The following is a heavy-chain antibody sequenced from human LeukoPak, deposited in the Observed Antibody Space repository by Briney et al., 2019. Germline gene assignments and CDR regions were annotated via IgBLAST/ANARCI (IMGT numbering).Heavy chain of an antibody. Sequence: SETLSLTCTVSGGSISSYYWSWIRQPPGKGLEWIGYIYYSGSTNYNPSLKCRATISVDTSKNQFSLKLSSVTAADTAVYYCARGVTATHFDYWGQGTLVTVSS. V-gene: IGHV4-59*08. CDR3: ARGVTATHFDY. CDR2: IYYSGST. J-gene: IGHJ4*02. CDR1: GGSISSYY. D-gene: IGHD2-21*02.